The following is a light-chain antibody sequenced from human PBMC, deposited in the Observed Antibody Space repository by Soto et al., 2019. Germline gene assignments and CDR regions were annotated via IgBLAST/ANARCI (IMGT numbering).Light chain of an antibody. V-gene: IGKV1-39*01. J-gene: IGKJ1*01. Sequence: IEVTQSPSSLAASLGDRVTITCRASQTIGTYVNWYRQKSGAAPELLIYDASTLQSGVPSRFRGGASGTDFTLTISSLQLDDFATYYCQQSYNTNLMFCQGTKVDIK. CDR1: QTIGTY. CDR2: DAS. CDR3: QQSYNTNLM.